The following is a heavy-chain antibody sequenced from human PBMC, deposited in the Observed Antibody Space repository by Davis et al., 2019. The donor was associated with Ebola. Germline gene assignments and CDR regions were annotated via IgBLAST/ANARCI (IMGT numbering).Heavy chain of an antibody. V-gene: IGHV1-58*02. J-gene: IGHJ6*02. Sequence: AASVKVSCKASGFTFTSSAMQWVRQARGQRLEWIGWIVVGSGNTNYAQKFQERVTITRDMSTSTAYMELSSLRSEDTAVYYCAADRSGTRKYYYYYYGMDVWGQGTTVTVSS. CDR1: GFTFTSSA. CDR3: AADRSGTRKYYYYYYGMDV. D-gene: IGHD1-1*01. CDR2: IVVGSGNT.